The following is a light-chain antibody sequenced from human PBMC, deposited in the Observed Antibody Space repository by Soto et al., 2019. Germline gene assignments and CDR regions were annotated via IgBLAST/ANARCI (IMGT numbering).Light chain of an antibody. Sequence: DIQMTQSPSTLSASVGDSVTVTCRASQSVSTWLAWYQQKPGKAPKLLISDASSFESGVPSRFSGSGSGTEFTLTIRSLQPDDFATYYCQQYHTWTFGQGTKVDIK. V-gene: IGKV1-5*01. CDR2: DAS. CDR1: QSVSTW. J-gene: IGKJ1*01. CDR3: QQYHTWT.